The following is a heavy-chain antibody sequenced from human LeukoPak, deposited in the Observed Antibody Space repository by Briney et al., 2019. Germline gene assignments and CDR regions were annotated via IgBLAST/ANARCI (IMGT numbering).Heavy chain of an antibody. J-gene: IGHJ4*02. CDR3: ARDLLYFGSGSYVPGLPDY. CDR2: ISSSSSYI. D-gene: IGHD3-10*01. Sequence: GGSLRLSCAASGFTFSSYSMNWVRQAPGKGLEWVSFISSSSSYIYYADSVKGRFSISRGNAKNSLYLQMNSLRAEDTAVYYCARDLLYFGSGSYVPGLPDYWGEGTLVTVSS. CDR1: GFTFSSYS. V-gene: IGHV3-21*06.